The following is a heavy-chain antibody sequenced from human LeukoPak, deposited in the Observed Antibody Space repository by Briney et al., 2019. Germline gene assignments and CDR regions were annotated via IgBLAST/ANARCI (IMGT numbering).Heavy chain of an antibody. Sequence: SETLSLTCAVYGGSFSGYYWSWIRQPPGKGLEWIGEINHSGSTNYNPSLKSRVTISVDTPKNQFSLKLSSVTAADTAVYYCARGRRFGVWASYYYYGMDVWGQGTTVTVSS. CDR1: GGSFSGYY. D-gene: IGHD3-10*01. V-gene: IGHV4-34*01. CDR2: INHSGST. J-gene: IGHJ6*02. CDR3: ARGRRFGVWASYYYYGMDV.